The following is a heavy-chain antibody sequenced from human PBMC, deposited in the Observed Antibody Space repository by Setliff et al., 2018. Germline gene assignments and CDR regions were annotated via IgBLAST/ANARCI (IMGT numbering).Heavy chain of an antibody. J-gene: IGHJ3*02. CDR3: AISTLSICSGGSCPNAFDI. D-gene: IGHD2-15*01. CDR2: ISSYNDIT. Sequence: ASVKVSCKSSAYIFNSYGISWVRQAPGQGLEWMGWISSYNDITNYAQRFQGRVTMTTDTSTSAAYMELRSLRSDDTAVYYCAISTLSICSGGSCPNAFDIWGQGTLVTVSS. CDR1: AYIFNSYG. V-gene: IGHV1-18*01.